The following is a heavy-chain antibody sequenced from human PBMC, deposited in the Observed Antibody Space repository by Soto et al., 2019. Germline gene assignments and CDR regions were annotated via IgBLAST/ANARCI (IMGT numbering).Heavy chain of an antibody. Sequence: SETLSLTCTVSGGSISSSSYYWGWIRQPPGKGLEWIGSIYYSGSTYYNPSLKSRVTISVDTSKNQFSLKLSSVTAADTAVYYCARQGRFLEWEKQNWFDPWGQGTLVTVSS. V-gene: IGHV4-39*01. CDR3: ARQGRFLEWEKQNWFDP. CDR2: IYYSGST. CDR1: GGSISSSSYY. J-gene: IGHJ5*02. D-gene: IGHD3-3*01.